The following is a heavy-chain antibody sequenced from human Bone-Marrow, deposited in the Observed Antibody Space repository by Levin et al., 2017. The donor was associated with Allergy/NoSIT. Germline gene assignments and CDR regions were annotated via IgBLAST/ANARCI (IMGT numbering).Heavy chain of an antibody. CDR2: MYYSGTT. Sequence: SQTLSLTCTVSGGSISPYYWSWIRQPPGKGLEWIGYMYYSGTTNYNPSLKSRVTISVDSSKNQFSLKLTSVTAADTAMYYCAKDGLGFGTAFDFWGQGTLVTVSS. V-gene: IGHV4-59*01. J-gene: IGHJ4*02. D-gene: IGHD3-10*01. CDR3: AKDGLGFGTAFDF. CDR1: GGSISPYY.